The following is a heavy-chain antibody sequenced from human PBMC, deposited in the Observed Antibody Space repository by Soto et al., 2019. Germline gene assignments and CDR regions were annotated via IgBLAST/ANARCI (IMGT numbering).Heavy chain of an antibody. Sequence: SATLSLTCTVSGGSISSYYLSWIRQPPGKRLEWIGYVSYSGSTNYNPSLKSRVTISVDTSKNQFSLKLSSVTAADTAVYFCARFPYDFWSGYYYYYMDVWGKGTTVTVSS. J-gene: IGHJ6*03. CDR3: ARFPYDFWSGYYYYYMDV. V-gene: IGHV4-59*01. D-gene: IGHD3-3*01. CDR1: GGSISSYY. CDR2: VSYSGST.